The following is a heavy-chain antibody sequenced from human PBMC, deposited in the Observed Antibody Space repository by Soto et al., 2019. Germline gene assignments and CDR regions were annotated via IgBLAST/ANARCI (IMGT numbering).Heavy chain of an antibody. Sequence: QLHLVQSGAVVKKPGASVTGSCSASGYPVTAYYMHWVRQAPGRGLEWMGGINPATGAAKYTQAFQGRVTTDRDTSPGTISKETGGPTSEDTAGFFFARGGGVGVAGSAAFDMWGQGTLVTVSS. CDR3: ARGGGVGVAGSAAFDM. CDR1: GYPVTAYY. CDR2: INPATGAA. J-gene: IGHJ3*02. V-gene: IGHV1-2*02. D-gene: IGHD3-3*01.